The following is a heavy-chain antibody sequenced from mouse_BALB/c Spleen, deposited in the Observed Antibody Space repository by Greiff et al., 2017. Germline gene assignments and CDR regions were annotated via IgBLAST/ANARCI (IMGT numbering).Heavy chain of an antibody. CDR3: ARRDRPAFDY. J-gene: IGHJ2*01. CDR1: GYTFTSYW. Sequence: QVQLQQPGAELVKPGASVKLSCKASGYTFTSYWMHWVKQRPGQGLEWIGAINPSNGRTNYNEKFKSKATLTVDKASSTAYMQLSSLTSEDSAVYYCARRDRPAFDYWGQGTTLTVSS. CDR2: INPSNGRT. V-gene: IGHV1S81*02. D-gene: IGHD2-14*01.